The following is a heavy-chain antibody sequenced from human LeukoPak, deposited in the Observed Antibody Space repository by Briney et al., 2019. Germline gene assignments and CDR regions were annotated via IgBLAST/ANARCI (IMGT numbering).Heavy chain of an antibody. V-gene: IGHV3-30*04. CDR3: ARPTTTFGPDAFDI. J-gene: IGHJ3*02. D-gene: IGHD3-16*01. Sequence: GGSLRLSCVASGLTFRSYAMHWVRQAPGKGLEWVAVIIYDGTTKDYANAVKGRFTMSRDNLQKTLYLQMNSLRVEDTAVYYCARPTTTFGPDAFDIWGEGTLVTVSS. CDR1: GLTFRSYA. CDR2: IIYDGTTK.